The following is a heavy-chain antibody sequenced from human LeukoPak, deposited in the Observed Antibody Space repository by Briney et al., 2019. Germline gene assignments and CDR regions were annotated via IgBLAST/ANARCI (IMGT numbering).Heavy chain of an antibody. D-gene: IGHD6-13*01. J-gene: IGHJ4*02. V-gene: IGHV4-34*01. CDR1: GGSFSGYY. Sequence: PSETLSHTCAVYGGSFSGYYWSWIRQPPGKGLQWIGEINHSGSTNYNPSLKSRVTISVDTSKNQFSLKLSSVTAADTAVYYCARGIGLAAAGTYFDYWGQGTLVTVSS. CDR3: ARGIGLAAAGTYFDY. CDR2: INHSGST.